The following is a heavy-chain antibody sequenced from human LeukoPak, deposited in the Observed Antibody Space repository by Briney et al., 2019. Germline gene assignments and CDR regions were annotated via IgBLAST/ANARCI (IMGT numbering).Heavy chain of an antibody. CDR3: ARDPSGSGWSLSD. CDR2: IWSDGSND. V-gene: IGHV3-33*01. D-gene: IGHD6-19*01. J-gene: IGHJ4*02. CDR1: GFNFGSDA. Sequence: GGSLRLSCTASGFNFGSDAMHWVRQAPGKGLEWVAFIWSDGSNDRYADSVKGRFTISRDNSKNTVCLQMNSLRVEDTAVYYCARDPSGSGWSLSDWGQGTPVTVSS.